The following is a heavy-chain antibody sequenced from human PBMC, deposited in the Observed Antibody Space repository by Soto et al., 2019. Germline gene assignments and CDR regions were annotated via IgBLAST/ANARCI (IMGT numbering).Heavy chain of an antibody. CDR3: ARVAYVDESFDY. CDR2: TKPDGSEK. V-gene: IGHV3-7*01. CDR1: GFTFSSYW. D-gene: IGHD2-21*01. Sequence: EVHLVESGGGLVQPGGSLRLSCAASGFTFSSYWMTWVRQAPGKGLEWVANTKPDGSEKNYVGSVKGRFTISRDNAKNSLFLQMDSLRAEHTAVYYCARVAYVDESFDYWGQGTLVTVSS. J-gene: IGHJ4*02.